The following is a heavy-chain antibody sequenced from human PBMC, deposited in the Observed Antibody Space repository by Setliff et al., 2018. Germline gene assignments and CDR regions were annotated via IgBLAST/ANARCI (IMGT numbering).Heavy chain of an antibody. CDR1: GGSISRYH. CDR3: ARQPSSGSYYNPRPYYFDY. D-gene: IGHD3-10*01. J-gene: IGHJ4*02. V-gene: IGHV4-59*13. CDR2: IQTSGTT. Sequence: SETLSLTCTVPGGSISRYHWSRIRQPPGKGLEWIGYIQTSGTTNYNPSLKSRVTISVDTSKNQFSLNLRSVTAADTAVYYCARQPSSGSYYNPRPYYFDYWGQGTLVTVSS.